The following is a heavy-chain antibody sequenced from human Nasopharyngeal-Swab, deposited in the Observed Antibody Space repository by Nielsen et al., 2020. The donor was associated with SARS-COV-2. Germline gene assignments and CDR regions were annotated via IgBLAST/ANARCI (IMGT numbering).Heavy chain of an antibody. J-gene: IGHJ6*02. D-gene: IGHD6-19*01. CDR3: AREGGAGIDYYYGMDV. Sequence: GESLKISCAASGFTFSSYWMSWVRQAPGKGLEWVANIKQDGSEKYYVDSVKGRFTISRDNAKNSLYLQMNSLGAEDTAVYYCAREGGAGIDYYYGMDVWGQGTTVTVSS. CDR1: GFTFSSYW. CDR2: IKQDGSEK. V-gene: IGHV3-7*01.